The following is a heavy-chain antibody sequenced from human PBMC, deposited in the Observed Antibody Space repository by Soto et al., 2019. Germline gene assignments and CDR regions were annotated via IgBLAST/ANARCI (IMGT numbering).Heavy chain of an antibody. CDR3: ARESIAAAPTWYYYYGMYV. CDR1: GGSISSSSYY. D-gene: IGHD6-13*01. CDR2: IYYSGST. V-gene: IGHV4-39*02. J-gene: IGHJ6*02. Sequence: SETLSLTCTVSGGSISSSSYYWGWIRQPPGKGLEWIGSIYYSGSTYYNPSLKSRVTISVDTSKNQFSLKLSSVTAADTAVYYCARESIAAAPTWYYYYGMYVWGQGTTVTVSS.